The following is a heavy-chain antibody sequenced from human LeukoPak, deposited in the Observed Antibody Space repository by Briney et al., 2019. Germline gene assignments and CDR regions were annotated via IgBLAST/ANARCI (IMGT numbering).Heavy chain of an antibody. V-gene: IGHV4-39*01. CDR2: IYYSGST. CDR3: ARHWGGRYGESYYYMDV. CDR1: VGSLSSSSYY. D-gene: IGHD4-17*01. J-gene: IGHJ6*03. Sequence: SETLSLTCTVSVGSLSSSSYYRGWIRQPPGKGLEWIGSIYYSGSTYYNPSLKRRVTISVDTSKNQFSLKLSSVTAADTAVYHCARHWGGRYGESYYYMDVWGKGTTVTVSS.